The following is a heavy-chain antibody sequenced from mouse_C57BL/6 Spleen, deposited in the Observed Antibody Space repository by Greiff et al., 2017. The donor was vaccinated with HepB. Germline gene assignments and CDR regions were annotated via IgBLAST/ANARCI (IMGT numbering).Heavy chain of an antibody. CDR2: IYPGDGDT. CDR3: AKEGGLEYYFDY. CDR1: GYAFSSSW. Sequence: VKLQESGPELVKPGASVKISCKASGYAFSSSWMNWVKQRPGKGLEWIGRIYPGDGDTNYNGKFKGKATLTADKSSSTAYMQLSSLTSEDSAVYFCAKEGGLEYYFDYWGQGTTLTVSS. J-gene: IGHJ2*01. V-gene: IGHV1-82*01. D-gene: IGHD3-1*01.